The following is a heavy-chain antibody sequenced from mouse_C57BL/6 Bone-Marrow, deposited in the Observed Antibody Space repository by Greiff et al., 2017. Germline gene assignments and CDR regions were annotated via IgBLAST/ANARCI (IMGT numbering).Heavy chain of an antibody. CDR1: GYTFTGYW. J-gene: IGHJ4*01. Sequence: QVQLQQSGAELMKPGASVKLSCKATGYTFTGYWIEWVKQRPGHGLEWIGEMLPGSGSTNYNEKFKSKATFTADTSSNTAYMQLSSLTSEDSAIYYCARGGYAMGYWGQGTSVTVS. CDR3: ARGGYAMGY. V-gene: IGHV1-9*01. CDR2: MLPGSGST.